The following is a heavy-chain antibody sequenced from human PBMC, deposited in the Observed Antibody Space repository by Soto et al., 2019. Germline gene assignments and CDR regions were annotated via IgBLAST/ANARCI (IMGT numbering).Heavy chain of an antibody. CDR3: VRTAREGAVAPHWFDR. CDR1: GASIRSTDYY. V-gene: IGHV4-30-4*01. Sequence: SETLSLTCTVSGASIRSTDYYWSWIRQAPGKGLEWIGYVYYTGSTYYNPSLMSRLTISVDTSKDQFSLKLTSVTAAETAVYYCVRTAREGAVAPHWFDRWGQGTQVTVSS. CDR2: VYYTGST. J-gene: IGHJ5*02. D-gene: IGHD2-21*02.